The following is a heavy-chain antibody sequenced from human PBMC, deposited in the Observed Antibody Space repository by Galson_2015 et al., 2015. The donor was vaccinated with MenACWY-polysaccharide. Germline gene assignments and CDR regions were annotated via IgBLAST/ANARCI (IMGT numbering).Heavy chain of an antibody. Sequence: SLRLSCAASGFTFSSYELSWVRQVPGKGLEWVSYISTRGSDIYHADSVKGRFTVSRDNAKSSLSLQMNSLRAEDTAVYFCVRCPLYGGDTPHFWGQGTLVTVSS. CDR3: VRCPLYGGDTPHF. V-gene: IGHV3-48*03. J-gene: IGHJ4*02. D-gene: IGHD2-21*02. CDR2: ISTRGSDI. CDR1: GFTFSSYE.